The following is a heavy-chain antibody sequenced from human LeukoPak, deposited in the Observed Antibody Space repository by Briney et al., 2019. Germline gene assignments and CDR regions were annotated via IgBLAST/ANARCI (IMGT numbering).Heavy chain of an antibody. D-gene: IGHD5-12*01. CDR3: ARGWAPRKEWLILNWFDP. CDR2: ISAYNGKT. CDR1: GYTFTSYG. Sequence: ASVTVSCKASGYTFTSYGISWVRQAPGQGLEWMGWISAYNGKTNSAQKFQGRVTMTTDTSTSTAYMDLRSLRSDDTAVYYCARGWAPRKEWLILNWFDPWGQGTLVTVSS. J-gene: IGHJ5*02. V-gene: IGHV1-18*01.